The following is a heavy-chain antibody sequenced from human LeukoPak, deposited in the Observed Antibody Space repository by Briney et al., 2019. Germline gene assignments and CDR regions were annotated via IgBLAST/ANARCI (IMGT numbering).Heavy chain of an antibody. D-gene: IGHD3-9*01. CDR3: AREATFEGLVDY. CDR2: IYSDGNT. Sequence: GGSLRLSCAASGFTVSSNHMSWVRQAPGKGLEWVSVIYSDGNTYYADSVKGRFTISRDNSKNMLYLQMNSLRAEDTAVYYCAREATFEGLVDYWGQGTLVTVSS. J-gene: IGHJ4*02. CDR1: GFTVSSNH. V-gene: IGHV3-53*01.